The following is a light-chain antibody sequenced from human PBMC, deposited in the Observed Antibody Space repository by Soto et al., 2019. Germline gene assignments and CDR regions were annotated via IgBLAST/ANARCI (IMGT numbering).Light chain of an antibody. V-gene: IGKV3-11*01. J-gene: IGKJ4*01. CDR3: QQRSNWPLA. CDR1: QSISSH. CDR2: DAS. Sequence: EIVLTQSPATLSLSPGERATLSCRASQSISSHLAWYQQKPGQAPRLLMYDASNRATGIPARFSGSGSGTDFTLTIGSLEPEDFAVYYCQQRSNWPLAFGGGTKVEIK.